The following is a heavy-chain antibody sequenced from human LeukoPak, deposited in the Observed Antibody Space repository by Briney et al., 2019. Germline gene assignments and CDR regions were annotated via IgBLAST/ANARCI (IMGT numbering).Heavy chain of an antibody. J-gene: IGHJ5*02. V-gene: IGHV4-34*01. CDR3: ARAQNYYDSSGYFNWFDP. CDR2: INHSGST. CDR1: GGSFSGYY. D-gene: IGHD3-22*01. Sequence: SETLSLTCAVYGGSFSGYYWSWIRQPPGKGLEWIGEINHSGSTNYNPSLKSRVTISVDTSKNQFSLKLSSVTAADTAVYYCARAQNYYDSSGYFNWFDPWGQGTLVTVSS.